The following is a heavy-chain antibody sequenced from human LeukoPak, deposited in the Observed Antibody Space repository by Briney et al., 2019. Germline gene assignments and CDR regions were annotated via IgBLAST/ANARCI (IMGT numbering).Heavy chain of an antibody. Sequence: ASVKVSCKVSGYTLTELSMHWVRQAPGKGLEWMGGFDPEDGETIYAQKFQGRVTMTEDTSTGTAYMELSSLRSEDTAVYYCATVVVTARAERVFDPWGQGTLVTVSS. J-gene: IGHJ5*02. CDR1: GYTLTELS. V-gene: IGHV1-24*01. CDR3: ATVVVTARAERVFDP. CDR2: FDPEDGET. D-gene: IGHD2-21*02.